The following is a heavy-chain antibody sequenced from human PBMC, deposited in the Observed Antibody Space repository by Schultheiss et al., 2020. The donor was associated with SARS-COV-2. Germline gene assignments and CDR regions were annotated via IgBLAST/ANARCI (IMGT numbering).Heavy chain of an antibody. CDR2: ISSSSSYI. J-gene: IGHJ4*02. CDR1: GFTFSSYS. D-gene: IGHD6-19*01. Sequence: GGSLRLSCAASGFTFSSYSMNWLRQAPGKGLEWVSSISSSSSYIYYADSVKGRFTISRDNAKNSLYLQMNSLRAEDTAVYYCARERGWDLYYFDYWGQGTLVTVSS. CDR3: ARERGWDLYYFDY. V-gene: IGHV3-21*01.